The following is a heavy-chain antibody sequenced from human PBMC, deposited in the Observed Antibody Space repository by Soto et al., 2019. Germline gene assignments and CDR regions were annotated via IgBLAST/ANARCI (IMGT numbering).Heavy chain of an antibody. CDR2: LNHSGST. D-gene: IGHD3-10*01. CDR3: ARDKITGLFDY. V-gene: IGHV4-34*01. J-gene: IGHJ4*02. CDR1: GGSFSGYY. Sequence: QVQLQQWGAGLLKPSETLSLTCAVYGGSFSGYYWTWIRQPPGTGLEWIGELNHSGSTNYNPSLKHRVTISVYTSKNQFSLKLTSVTDADTAVYYCARDKITGLFDYWGQGTLVTVSS.